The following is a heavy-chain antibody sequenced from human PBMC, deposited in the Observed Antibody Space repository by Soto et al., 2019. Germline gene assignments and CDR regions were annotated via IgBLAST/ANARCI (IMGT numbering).Heavy chain of an antibody. J-gene: IGHJ6*02. CDR3: ANVGSSNVYYYGMAV. CDR1: GFTFSSYA. D-gene: IGHD1-26*01. CDR2: ISGSGGST. V-gene: IGHV3-23*01. Sequence: EVQLLESGGGLVQPGGSLRLSCAASGFTFSSYAMSWVRQAPGKGLEWVSAISGSGGSTYYADSVKGRFTISRDNSKNTLYLQMNRLRAEDTAVYYCANVGSSNVYYYGMAVWGQGTTVTVSS.